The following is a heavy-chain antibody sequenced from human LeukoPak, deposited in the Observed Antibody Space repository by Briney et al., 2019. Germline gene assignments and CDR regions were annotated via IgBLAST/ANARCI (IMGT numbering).Heavy chain of an antibody. D-gene: IGHD4/OR15-4a*01. CDR3: AKPFGYGGPQKGAFDI. J-gene: IGHJ3*02. Sequence: GGSLRLSCAASGFTFSSYAMSWVRQAPGKGLEWVSAISGSGGSTYYADSVKGRFTISRDNSKNTLYLQMNSLGAEDTAVYYCAKPFGYGGPQKGAFDIWGQGTMVTVSS. CDR2: ISGSGGST. CDR1: GFTFSSYA. V-gene: IGHV3-23*01.